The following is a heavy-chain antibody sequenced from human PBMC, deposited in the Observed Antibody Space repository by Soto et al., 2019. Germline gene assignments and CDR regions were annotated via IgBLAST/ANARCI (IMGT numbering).Heavy chain of an antibody. J-gene: IGHJ6*02. CDR2: ISSNGGST. Sequence: GGSLRLSCSASGFTFSSYAMHWVRQAPGKGLEYVSAISSNGGSTYYADSVKGRFTISRDNSKNTLYLQMSSLRAEDTAVYYCVRPLQGFWSGYYHPGGMDVWGQGTTVTVSS. CDR3: VRPLQGFWSGYYHPGGMDV. V-gene: IGHV3-64D*06. CDR1: GFTFSSYA. D-gene: IGHD3-3*01.